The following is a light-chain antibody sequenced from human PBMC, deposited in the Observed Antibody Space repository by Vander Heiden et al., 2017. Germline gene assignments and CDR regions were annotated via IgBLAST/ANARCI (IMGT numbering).Light chain of an antibody. Sequence: DIQMTQSPSSLSASVGDRVTITCQASQSISSYLNWYQQKPGKAPKLLIYAASSLQSGVPSRFSGSGSGTDFTLTISSLQPEDFATYYCQQCYSTPPYTFGQGTKLEIK. CDR1: QSISSY. V-gene: IGKV1-39*01. CDR2: AAS. CDR3: QQCYSTPPYT. J-gene: IGKJ2*01.